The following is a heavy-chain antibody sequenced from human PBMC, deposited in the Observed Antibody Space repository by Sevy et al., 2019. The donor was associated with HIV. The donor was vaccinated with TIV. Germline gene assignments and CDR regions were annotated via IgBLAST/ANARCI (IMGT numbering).Heavy chain of an antibody. V-gene: IGHV3-30*18. Sequence: GGSLSLSCAASGFTFSSYGMHWVRQAPGKGLEWVEVISYDGSNKYYADSVKGRFTISRDNSKNTLYLQMNSLRAEDTAVYYCAKDFSYGSGWTYYYYGMDVWGQGTTVTVSS. J-gene: IGHJ6*02. D-gene: IGHD6-19*01. CDR2: ISYDGSNK. CDR1: GFTFSSYG. CDR3: AKDFSYGSGWTYYYYGMDV.